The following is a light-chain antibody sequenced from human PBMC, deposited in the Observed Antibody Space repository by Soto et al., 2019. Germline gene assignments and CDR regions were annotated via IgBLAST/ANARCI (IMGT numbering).Light chain of an antibody. CDR3: MQPLQTPWT. Sequence: DIVMTQSPLSLLVTPGEPASISCRSSQSLLHSNGYNYLDWYLQRPGQSPQVLIYLGSNRASGVPDRFSGSGSGTDFTLKISRVEAEDVGVYYCMQPLQTPWTFGQGTKVEIK. J-gene: IGKJ1*01. CDR1: QSLLHSNGYNY. CDR2: LGS. V-gene: IGKV2-28*01.